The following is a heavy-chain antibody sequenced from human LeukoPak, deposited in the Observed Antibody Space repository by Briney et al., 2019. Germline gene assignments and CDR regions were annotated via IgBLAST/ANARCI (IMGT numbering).Heavy chain of an antibody. V-gene: IGHV1-69*04. J-gene: IGHJ4*02. Sequence: SVKVSFKASGGTFSSYAISWVRQAPGQGLEWMGRIIPILGIANYAQKFQGRVTITADKSTSTAYMELSSLRSEDTAVYYCATSLGHRSGPLDYWGQGTLVTVSS. D-gene: IGHD3-16*01. CDR3: ATSLGHRSGPLDY. CDR1: GGTFSSYA. CDR2: IIPILGIA.